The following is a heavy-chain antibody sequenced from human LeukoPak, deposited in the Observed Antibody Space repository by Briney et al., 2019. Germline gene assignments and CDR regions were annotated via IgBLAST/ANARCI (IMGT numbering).Heavy chain of an antibody. CDR1: GGSIGSYY. V-gene: IGHV4-59*01. CDR2: IYYSGST. D-gene: IGHD2-2*01. Sequence: SETLSLTCTVSGGSIGSYYWSWIRQPPGKGLEWIGYIYYSGSTNYNPSLKSRVTISVDTSKNQFSLKLSSVTAADTAVYYCARIPYCSSTSCYAHYYYGMDVWGQGTTVTVSS. J-gene: IGHJ6*02. CDR3: ARIPYCSSTSCYAHYYYGMDV.